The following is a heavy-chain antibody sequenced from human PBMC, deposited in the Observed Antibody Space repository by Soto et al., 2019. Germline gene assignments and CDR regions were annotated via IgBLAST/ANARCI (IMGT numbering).Heavy chain of an antibody. CDR2: INPKNGDT. Sequence: ASVKVSCKTSGYFFNDYHMHWLRKAPGQGLEWMGWINPKNGDTNYAQKFQDRVTMTRDTSISTVYIELSRLTSDDTATYYCAHRRPVAGPFDYWGQGTLVTVSS. V-gene: IGHV1-2*02. D-gene: IGHD6-19*01. J-gene: IGHJ4*02. CDR1: GYFFNDYH. CDR3: AHRRPVAGPFDY.